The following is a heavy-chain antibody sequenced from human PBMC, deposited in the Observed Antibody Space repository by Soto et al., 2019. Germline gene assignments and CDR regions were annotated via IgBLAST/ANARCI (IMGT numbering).Heavy chain of an antibody. CDR2: IIPIFGTA. D-gene: IGHD3-10*01. CDR3: ARVSTSGGLLYYYYGMDV. J-gene: IGHJ6*02. CDR1: GGTFSSYA. V-gene: IGHV1-69*06. Sequence: QVQLVQSGAEVKKPGSSVKVSCKASGGTFSSYAISWVRQAPGQGLEWMGGIIPIFGTANYAQKFQGRVTITADKSTSTACMELSSLRSEDTAVYYCARVSTSGGLLYYYYGMDVWGQGTTVTGSS.